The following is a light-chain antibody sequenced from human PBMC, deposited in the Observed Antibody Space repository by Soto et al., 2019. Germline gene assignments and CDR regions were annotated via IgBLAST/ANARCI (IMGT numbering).Light chain of an antibody. CDR2: DNY. V-gene: IGLV1-51*01. CDR3: GTWDSSVRAGV. Sequence: QSVLTQPPSVSAAPGQKVTISCSGSGSNIGKNSVSWYQQLPGTAPKLLIYDNYKRPSGIPDRFSGSRSGTSATLGITGLQTGDEADYYCGTWDSSVRAGVLGTGTKVTVL. CDR1: GSNIGKNS. J-gene: IGLJ1*01.